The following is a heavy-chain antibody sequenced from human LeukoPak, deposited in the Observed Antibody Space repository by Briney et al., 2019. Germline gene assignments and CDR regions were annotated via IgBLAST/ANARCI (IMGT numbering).Heavy chain of an antibody. Sequence: ASVKVSCKASGYTFTSYDINWVRQATGQGVEWMGWMNPNSGSTGYAQKFQGRVTITRNTSISTAYMELSGLRSEDTAVYYCARGRSTGYPYYFEYWGQGTLVTVSS. CDR1: GYTFTSYD. CDR2: MNPNSGST. D-gene: IGHD5-12*01. CDR3: ARGRSTGYPYYFEY. V-gene: IGHV1-8*03. J-gene: IGHJ4*02.